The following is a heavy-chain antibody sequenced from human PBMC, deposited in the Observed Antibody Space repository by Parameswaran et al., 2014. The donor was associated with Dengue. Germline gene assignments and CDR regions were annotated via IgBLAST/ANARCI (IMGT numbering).Heavy chain of an antibody. D-gene: IGHD3-22*01. CDR3: ATYSDSSGYYFDY. Sequence: ASETLSLTCAVSGGSIRSGGYSWSWIRQPPGKGLEWIGYIYHSGRTYYNPSLESRVTISVDRSKNQFSLKLSSVTAADTAVYYCATYSDSSGYYFDYWGQGTLVTVSS. CDR2: IYHSGRT. CDR1: GGSIRSGGYS. V-gene: IGHV4-30-2*01. J-gene: IGHJ4*02.